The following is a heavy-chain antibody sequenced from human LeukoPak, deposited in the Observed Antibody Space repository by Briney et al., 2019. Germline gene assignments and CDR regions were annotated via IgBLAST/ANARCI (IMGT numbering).Heavy chain of an antibody. Sequence: GGSLRLSCAASGFTFSSYGMHWVRQAPGKGLEWVAFIRYDGSNKYYADSVKGRFTISRDNSKNTLYLQMNSLRAEDTAVYYCAREEIDYYDSSGYYESWGQGTLVTVSS. D-gene: IGHD3-22*01. V-gene: IGHV3-30*02. J-gene: IGHJ5*02. CDR2: IRYDGSNK. CDR3: AREEIDYYDSSGYYES. CDR1: GFTFSSYG.